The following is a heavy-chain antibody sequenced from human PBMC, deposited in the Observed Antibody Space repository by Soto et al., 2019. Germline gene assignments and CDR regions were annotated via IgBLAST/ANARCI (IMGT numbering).Heavy chain of an antibody. V-gene: IGHV3-30*18. Sequence: QVQLVESGGGVVQPGRSLRLSCAASGFTFSTYGMHWARQAPGKGLEWVADISYDGSNKYYADSVKGRFTISRDNSKNPLYLQMNSLRAEDTAVYYCTKGAWGMDVWGQGTTVTVSS. CDR2: ISYDGSNK. J-gene: IGHJ6*02. CDR3: TKGAWGMDV. CDR1: GFTFSTYG.